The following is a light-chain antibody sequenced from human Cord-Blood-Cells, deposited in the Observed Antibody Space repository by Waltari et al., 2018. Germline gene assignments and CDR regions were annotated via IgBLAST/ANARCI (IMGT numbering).Light chain of an antibody. CDR2: AAS. J-gene: IGKJ2*03. CDR3: QQSYSTPPDS. Sequence: DIQMTQSPSSLSASVGDRVTITCRASQSISSYLNWYQQKPGKAPKLLIYAASSLQSGVPSRFSGSGSGTDFTLTISSLLPEDFATNYCQQSYSTPPDSFGQGTKLEIK. CDR1: QSISSY. V-gene: IGKV1-39*01.